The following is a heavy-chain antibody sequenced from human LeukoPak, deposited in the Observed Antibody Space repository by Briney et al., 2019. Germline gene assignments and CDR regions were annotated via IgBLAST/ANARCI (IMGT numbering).Heavy chain of an antibody. V-gene: IGHV3-23*01. CDR1: GFPFGSYA. CDR3: AKGVLGNAFDI. CDR2: ISGSGGST. D-gene: IGHD1-26*01. Sequence: GSLELSCAASGFPFGSYALSRVRPGPGKGLEWVSAISGSGGSTYYADSVKGRFTISRDNSKNTLYLQMNSLRAEDTAVYYCAKGVLGNAFDIWGQGTMVTVSS. J-gene: IGHJ3*02.